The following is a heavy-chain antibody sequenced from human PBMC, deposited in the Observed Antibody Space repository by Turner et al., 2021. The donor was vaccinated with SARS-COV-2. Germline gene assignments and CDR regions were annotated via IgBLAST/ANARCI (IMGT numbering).Heavy chain of an antibody. CDR3: ARQTGPIRGVIMRRGGDDHYAMDV. CDR1: GGSLNSDH. V-gene: IGHV4-59*08. Sequence: QVQLQESGPGLVKPSATLSLICTVPGGSLNSDHWSWIRQPPGKGLEWLGYIHYSGSTDYNFSLKGRVTMSLDTSKSQFSLRVTSVTAAYTAVYYCARQTGPIRGVIMRRGGDDHYAMDVWGQGTTVTVSS. D-gene: IGHD3-10*01. J-gene: IGHJ6*02. CDR2: IHYSGST.